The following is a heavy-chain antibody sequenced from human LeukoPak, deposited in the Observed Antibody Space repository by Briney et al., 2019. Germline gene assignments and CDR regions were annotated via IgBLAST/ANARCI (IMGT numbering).Heavy chain of an antibody. CDR2: IYSNGIT. D-gene: IGHD3-22*01. V-gene: IGHV4-4*08. Sequence: SETLSLTCTVSGGSIFSYYFNWIRQPPGKGLEWIGYIYSNGITNYSPSLRSRGTISIATSKNQFSLRLRSVTAADTAIYYCARRAYYDTSGYSPASGYFDLWGRGTLVTVSS. J-gene: IGHJ2*01. CDR1: GGSIFSYY. CDR3: ARRAYYDTSGYSPASGYFDL.